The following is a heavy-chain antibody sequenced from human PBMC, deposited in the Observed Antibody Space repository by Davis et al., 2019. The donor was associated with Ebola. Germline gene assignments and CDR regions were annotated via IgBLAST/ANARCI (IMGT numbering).Heavy chain of an antibody. CDR2: IYYSGST. Sequence: PSETLSLTCTVSGGSISSYYWSWIRQPPGKGLEWIGYIYYSGSTNYNPSLKSRVTILVDTSKNQFSLKLSSVTAADTAVYYCARGGWFGDYYYMDVWGKGTTVTVSS. J-gene: IGHJ6*03. D-gene: IGHD3-10*01. CDR1: GGSISSYY. V-gene: IGHV4-59*12. CDR3: ARGGWFGDYYYMDV.